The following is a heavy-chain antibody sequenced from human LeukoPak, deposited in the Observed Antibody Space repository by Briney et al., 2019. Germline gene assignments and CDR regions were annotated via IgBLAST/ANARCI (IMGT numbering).Heavy chain of an antibody. CDR1: GYSISSGYY. D-gene: IGHD1-1*01. CDR2: IYYSGNT. V-gene: IGHV4-61*01. CDR3: ARTVYNWNSLPHAFDI. J-gene: IGHJ3*02. Sequence: PSETLSLTCTVSGYSISSGYYWSWIRQPPGKGLEWIGYIYYSGNTNYNPSLKSRVTISLDTSKNQFSLKLSSVTAADTAVYYCARTVYNWNSLPHAFDIWGQGTMVTVSS.